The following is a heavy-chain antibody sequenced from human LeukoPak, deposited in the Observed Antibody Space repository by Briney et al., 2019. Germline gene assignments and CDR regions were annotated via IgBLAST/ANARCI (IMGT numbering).Heavy chain of an antibody. CDR1: DGSVSSVGYY. Sequence: SETLSLTCTVSDGSVSSVGYYWGWIRQPPGKGLEWIGSIYYSGTTYYNPSLASRVTIFVDTSKNQFSLRLSSVTAADTAVYYCARGSRYSSGHKGAFDYWGQGTLVTVSS. CDR2: IYYSGTT. D-gene: IGHD6-19*01. V-gene: IGHV4-39*01. J-gene: IGHJ4*02. CDR3: ARGSRYSSGHKGAFDY.